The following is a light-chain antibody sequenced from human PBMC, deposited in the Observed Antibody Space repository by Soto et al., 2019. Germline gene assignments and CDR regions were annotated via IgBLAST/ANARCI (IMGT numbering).Light chain of an antibody. V-gene: IGKV1-5*03. CDR2: KAS. CDR3: QQLFDSPIT. CDR1: QSISSW. J-gene: IGKJ5*01. Sequence: DIQMTQSPSTLSASVGDRSTITCLASQSISSWLAWYQQKPGKAPKLLIYKASSLESGVPSRFSGSGSGTEFTLTISSLQPDDFATYYCQQLFDSPITVGPGTRLEIK.